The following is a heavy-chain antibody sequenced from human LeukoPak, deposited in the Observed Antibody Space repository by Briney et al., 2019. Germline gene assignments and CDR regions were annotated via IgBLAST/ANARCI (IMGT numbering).Heavy chain of an antibody. J-gene: IGHJ3*02. CDR2: IYTSGST. D-gene: IGHD3-22*01. CDR3: ARALSYYDSSGYGGDAFDI. CDR1: GGSISSYY. Sequence: SETLSLTCTVSGGSISSYYWSWIRQPAGKGLEWIGRIYTSGSTNYNPSLKSRVTMSVDTSKNQFSLKLSSVTAADTAVYYCARALSYYDSSGYGGDAFDIWGQETMVTVSS. V-gene: IGHV4-4*07.